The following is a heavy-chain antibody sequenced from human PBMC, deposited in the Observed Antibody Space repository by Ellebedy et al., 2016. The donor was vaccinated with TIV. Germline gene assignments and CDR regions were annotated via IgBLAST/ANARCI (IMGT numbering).Heavy chain of an antibody. D-gene: IGHD2-15*01. CDR1: GYTFTSYY. Sequence: ASVKVSCKASGYTFTSYYMHWVRQAPGQGLEWMGGFDPEDGETIYAQKFQGRVTMTRDTSTSTVYMELSSLRSEDTAVYYCARGALGYCSGGSCRYGMDVWGQGTTVTVSS. CDR2: FDPEDGET. V-gene: IGHV1-46*01. J-gene: IGHJ6*02. CDR3: ARGALGYCSGGSCRYGMDV.